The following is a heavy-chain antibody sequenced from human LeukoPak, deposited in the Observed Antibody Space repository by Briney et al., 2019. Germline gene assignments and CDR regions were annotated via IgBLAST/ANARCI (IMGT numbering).Heavy chain of an antibody. CDR1: GDSVSSYY. J-gene: IGHJ4*02. Sequence: KTSETLSLTCTVSGDSVSSYYWSWIRQPAGKGLEWIGRTYTSGSTNYNPSLKSRLTMSVDTSKNQFSLKLSSATAADTAVYYCAREGHDSSGSFDYWGQGTLVTVSS. CDR2: TYTSGST. CDR3: AREGHDSSGSFDY. D-gene: IGHD3-22*01. V-gene: IGHV4-4*07.